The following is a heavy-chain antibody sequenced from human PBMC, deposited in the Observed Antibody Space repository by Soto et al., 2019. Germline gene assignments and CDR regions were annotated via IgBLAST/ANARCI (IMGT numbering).Heavy chain of an antibody. J-gene: IGHJ4*02. D-gene: IGHD1-26*01. V-gene: IGHV4-61*01. CDR2: IYYSGST. CDR1: GGSVSSGSYY. CDR3: ARGGEWELLINY. Sequence: LSLTCTVSGGSVSSGSYYWSWIRQPPGKGLEWIGYIYYSGSTNYNPSLKSRVTISVDTSKNQFSLKLSSVTAADTAVYYCARGGEWELLINYWGQGTLVTVSS.